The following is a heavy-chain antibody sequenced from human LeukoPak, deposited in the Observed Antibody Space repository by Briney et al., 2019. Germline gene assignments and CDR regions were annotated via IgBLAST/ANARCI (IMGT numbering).Heavy chain of an antibody. Sequence: KPSETLSLTCAVYGASFIGYYWSWIRQPPGKGLEWIGEINHSGSTNYNPSLKSRVTISVDTSENQFSLKLSSVTAADTAVYYCARGYSYGYFYLGQGTLVTVSS. CDR2: INHSGST. CDR1: GASFIGYY. V-gene: IGHV4-34*01. D-gene: IGHD5-18*01. CDR3: ARGYSYGYFY. J-gene: IGHJ4*02.